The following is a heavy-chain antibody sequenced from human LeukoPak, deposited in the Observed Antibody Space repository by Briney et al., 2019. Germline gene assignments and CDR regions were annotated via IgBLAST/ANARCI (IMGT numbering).Heavy chain of an antibody. D-gene: IGHD5-18*01. J-gene: IGHJ6*02. CDR3: ARGEGYSYGNYYYYGMDV. V-gene: IGHV3-7*05. CDR1: GFTFSSSW. Sequence: GGSLRLSCAASGFTFSSSWMTWVRQAAGKGLEWVAHIKEDGTEEYYVDSVKGRFTISRDNAKNSLYLQMNRLRAEDTAVYYCARGEGYSYGNYYYYGMDVWGQGTTVTVSS. CDR2: IKEDGTEE.